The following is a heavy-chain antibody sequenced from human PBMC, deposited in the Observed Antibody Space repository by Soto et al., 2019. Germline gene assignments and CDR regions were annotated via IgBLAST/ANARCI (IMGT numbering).Heavy chain of an antibody. Sequence: PSETPSITCAASSGCFTIPYFTLILQPPGKGLDWIGEVHQSGSTSYNPALKSRVTMSVDTSKNHLSLRLASVTAADTATYYCARGQYFGAITVGGLDVKEPNFDYLDQGTWVTVSS. J-gene: IGHJ4*02. D-gene: IGHD3-16*02. CDR3: ARGQYFGAITVGGLDVKEPNFDY. CDR2: VHQSGST. CDR1: SGCFTIPY. V-gene: IGHV4-34*01.